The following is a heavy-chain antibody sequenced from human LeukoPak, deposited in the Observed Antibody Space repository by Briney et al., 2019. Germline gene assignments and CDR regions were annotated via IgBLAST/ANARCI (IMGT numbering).Heavy chain of an antibody. Sequence: ASVKVSCKASGYTFTSYGISWVRQAPGQGLEWMGWISAYNGNTNYAQKLRGRVTMTTDTSTSTAYMELRSLRSDDTAVYYCARDKVGDSSGYWVYWGQGTLVTVSS. CDR3: ARDKVGDSSGYWVY. V-gene: IGHV1-18*01. J-gene: IGHJ4*02. CDR1: GYTFTSYG. D-gene: IGHD3-22*01. CDR2: ISAYNGNT.